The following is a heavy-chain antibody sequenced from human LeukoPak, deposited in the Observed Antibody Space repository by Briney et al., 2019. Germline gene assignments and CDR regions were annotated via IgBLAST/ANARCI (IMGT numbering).Heavy chain of an antibody. CDR1: GGSFSGYY. J-gene: IGHJ6*02. CDR2: INHSGST. CDR3: ARGPSGSYRYYYYGMDV. V-gene: IGHV4-34*01. Sequence: PSETLSLTCAVYGGSFSGYYWSWIRQPPGKGLEWLGEINHSGSTNYNPSLKSRVTISVDTSKNQFSLKLSSVTAADTAVYYCARGPSGSYRYYYYGMDVWGQGTTVTVSS. D-gene: IGHD1-26*01.